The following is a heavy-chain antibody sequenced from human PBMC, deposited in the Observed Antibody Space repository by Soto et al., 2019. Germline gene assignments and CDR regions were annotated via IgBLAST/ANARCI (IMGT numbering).Heavy chain of an antibody. Sequence: GGSLRLSCAASGFTFSDYYMSWIRQAPGKGLEWVSYISSSGSTIYYADNVKGRFTISRDNAKNSLYLQMNSLRAEDTAVYYCSGSYYYYYYMDVWGKGTTVTVSS. J-gene: IGHJ6*03. CDR1: GFTFSDYY. V-gene: IGHV3-11*01. D-gene: IGHD1-26*01. CDR2: ISSSGSTI. CDR3: SGSYYYYYYMDV.